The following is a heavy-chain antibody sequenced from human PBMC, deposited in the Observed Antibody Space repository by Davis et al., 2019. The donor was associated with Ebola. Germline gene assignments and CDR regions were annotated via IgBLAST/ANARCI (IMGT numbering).Heavy chain of an antibody. J-gene: IGHJ4*02. D-gene: IGHD2-15*01. Sequence: MPSETLSLTCAVSGGSISSSNWWRWVRQPPGQGLEWIGEIYHSGSTNYNPSLKSRVAISVDKSKNQFSLKLSSVTAADTAVYYCARANLGYCSGGSCSNYYFDYWGQGTLVTVSS. CDR1: GGSISSSNW. CDR2: IYHSGST. V-gene: IGHV4-4*02. CDR3: ARANLGYCSGGSCSNYYFDY.